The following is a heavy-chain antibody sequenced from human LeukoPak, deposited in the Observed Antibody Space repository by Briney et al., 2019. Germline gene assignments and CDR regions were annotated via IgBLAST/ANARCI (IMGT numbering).Heavy chain of an antibody. Sequence: ASVKVSCKASGYTFTSYYMHWVRQAPGQGLGWMGIINPSGGSTSYAQKFQGRVTMTRDMSTSTAYMELSSLRSEDTAVYYCATHPREIIAVAGRSEWGWFDPWGQGTLVTVSS. CDR1: GYTFTSYY. D-gene: IGHD6-19*01. V-gene: IGHV1-46*01. J-gene: IGHJ5*02. CDR3: ATHPREIIAVAGRSEWGWFDP. CDR2: INPSGGST.